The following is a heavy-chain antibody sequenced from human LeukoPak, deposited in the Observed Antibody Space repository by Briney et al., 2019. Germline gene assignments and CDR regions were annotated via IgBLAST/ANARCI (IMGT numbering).Heavy chain of an antibody. Sequence: SQTLSLTCTVSGGSISSGGYYWSWIRQHPGKGLEWIGYIYYSGSTYYNPSLKSRVTILIDTSKNQFSLRLTSVTAADTAVYYCARGDYYDGGGRNWFDPWGQGTLVTVSP. D-gene: IGHD3-3*01. CDR2: IYYSGST. J-gene: IGHJ5*02. V-gene: IGHV4-31*03. CDR1: GGSISSGGYY. CDR3: ARGDYYDGGGRNWFDP.